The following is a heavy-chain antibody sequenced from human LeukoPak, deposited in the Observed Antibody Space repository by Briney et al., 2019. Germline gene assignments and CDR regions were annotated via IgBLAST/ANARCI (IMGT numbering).Heavy chain of an antibody. CDR1: GFTFSYYW. CDR3: GRVLTSRCFGCVDL. D-gene: IGHD3-10*01. J-gene: IGHJ4*02. V-gene: IGHV3-7*01. CDR2: IKEDGSEK. Sequence: GGSLRLSCAASGFTFSYYWMSWVRQAPGKGLEWVANIKEDGSEKNYVDSVKGRFTMSRDNAKNSLHLQMNSLRAEDTAVYYCGRVLTSRCFGCVDLWGQGTQITVSS.